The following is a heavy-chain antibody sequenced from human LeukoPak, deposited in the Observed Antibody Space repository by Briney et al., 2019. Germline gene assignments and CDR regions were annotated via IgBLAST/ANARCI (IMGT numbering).Heavy chain of an antibody. D-gene: IGHD2-2*01. J-gene: IGHJ4*02. CDR3: AKDLRSTSSRGVFDY. V-gene: IGHV3-23*01. Sequence: PGGALRLSCAASGFTFSSYAMIWVRQAPGKGLEWVSAISGSGGSTYYADSVKGRFTISRDNSKNTLYLQVNNLRAGDTAVYYCAKDLRSTSSRGVFDYWGQGTLVTVSS. CDR2: ISGSGGST. CDR1: GFTFSSYA.